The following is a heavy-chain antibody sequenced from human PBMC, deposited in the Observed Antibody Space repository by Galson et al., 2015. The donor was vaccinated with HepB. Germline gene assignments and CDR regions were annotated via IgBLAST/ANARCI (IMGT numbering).Heavy chain of an antibody. CDR1: GFTFSSYA. D-gene: IGHD6-13*01. J-gene: IGHJ6*02. CDR3: AKEYSSSWYGGYYYYGMDV. CDR2: ISGSGGST. Sequence: SLRLSCAASGFTFSSYAMSWVRQAPGKGLEWVSAISGSGGSTYYADSVKGRFTISRDNSKNTLYLQMNSLRAEDTAVYYCAKEYSSSWYGGYYYYGMDVWGQGTTVTVSS. V-gene: IGHV3-23*01.